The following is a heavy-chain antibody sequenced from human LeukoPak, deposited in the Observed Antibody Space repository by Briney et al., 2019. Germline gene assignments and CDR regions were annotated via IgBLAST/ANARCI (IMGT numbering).Heavy chain of an antibody. CDR2: ISWNSGSI. D-gene: IGHD3-22*01. J-gene: IGHJ4*02. Sequence: GGSLRLSCAATGFTFDDYAMHWVRQAPGKGLEWVSGISWNSGSIGYADSVKGRFTISRDNAKNSLYLQMNSLRAEDTALYYCAKDKPDSSGVFDYWGQGTLVTVSS. V-gene: IGHV3-9*01. CDR1: GFTFDDYA. CDR3: AKDKPDSSGVFDY.